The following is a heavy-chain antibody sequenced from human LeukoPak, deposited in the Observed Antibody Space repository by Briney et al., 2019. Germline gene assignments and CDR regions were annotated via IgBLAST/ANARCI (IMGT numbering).Heavy chain of an antibody. CDR2: INGDGSST. CDR1: GFTFRNYW. D-gene: IGHD3-10*01. CDR3: ARDLSFFRGAPTGFDP. V-gene: IGHV3-74*01. Sequence: GRSLRLSCAASGFTFRNYWMHWVRQARGKGLLWVSRINGDGSSTNYADSVKGRFTISRDNAKNTLYLQMNSLRAEDTAVYYCARDLSFFRGAPTGFDPWGQGTLVTVSS. J-gene: IGHJ5*02.